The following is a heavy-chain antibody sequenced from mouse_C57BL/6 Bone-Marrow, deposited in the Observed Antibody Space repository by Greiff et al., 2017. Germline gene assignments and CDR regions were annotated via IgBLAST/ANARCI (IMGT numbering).Heavy chain of an antibody. CDR2: IDPSDSAT. D-gene: IGHD1-1*01. V-gene: IGHV1-50*01. Sequence: QVQLQQPGAELVKPGASVKLSCKASGYTFTSYWMQWVKQRPGQGLEWIGEIDPSDSATNYNQKFKGKATLTVDTSSSTAYMQLSSLTSEDSAVYYCARSGLRYPFAYWGQGTLVTVSA. CDR3: ARSGLRYPFAY. CDR1: GYTFTSYW. J-gene: IGHJ3*01.